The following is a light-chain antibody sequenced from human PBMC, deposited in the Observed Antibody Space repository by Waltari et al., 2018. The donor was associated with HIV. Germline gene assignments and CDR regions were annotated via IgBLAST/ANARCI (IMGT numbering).Light chain of an antibody. V-gene: IGLV1-40*01. CDR2: GDY. CDR1: SSNIGSNSV. J-gene: IGLJ1*01. CDR3: QSYDTSRDGFYV. Sequence: QSVPTQPPSVSGAPGQTVTISCSGGSSNIGSNSVVHWYQQLPGTAPKLPIFGDYNRPSGVPDRFSGSKSGTSASLAITGLQPEDEADYYCQSYDTSRDGFYVFGTGTKVTVL.